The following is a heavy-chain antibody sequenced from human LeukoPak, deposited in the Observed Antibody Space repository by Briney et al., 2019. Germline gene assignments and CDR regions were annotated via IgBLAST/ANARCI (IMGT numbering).Heavy chain of an antibody. CDR1: GVTFRACA. CDR3: AKPLDAGSFDY. CDR2: ISGSGGTT. J-gene: IGHJ4*02. D-gene: IGHD3-9*01. V-gene: IGHV3-23*01. Sequence: GGSLILPCATSGVTFRACAMTWARQAPLKGLEWVSTISGSGGTTYDADSVKGRFTISRDNSKNTLYLQMNSLRAEDTAVYYCAKPLDAGSFDYWGQGTLVTVSS.